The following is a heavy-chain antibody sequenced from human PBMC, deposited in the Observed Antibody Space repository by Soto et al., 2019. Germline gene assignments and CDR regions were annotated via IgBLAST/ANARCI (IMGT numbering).Heavy chain of an antibody. J-gene: IGHJ5*02. CDR2: ISYDGSNK. V-gene: IGHV3-30*18. Sequence: PGGSLRLSCAASGFTLSSYGMHWVRQAPGKGLEWVAVISYDGSNKYYADSVKGRFTISRDNSKNTLYLQMNSLRAEDTAVYYCAKGKAVLRFLEWSAGWFDPWGQGTLVTVSS. CDR3: AKGKAVLRFLEWSAGWFDP. D-gene: IGHD3-3*01. CDR1: GFTLSSYG.